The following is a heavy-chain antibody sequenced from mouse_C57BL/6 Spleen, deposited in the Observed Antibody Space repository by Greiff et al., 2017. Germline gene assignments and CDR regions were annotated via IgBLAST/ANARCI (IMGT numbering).Heavy chain of an antibody. CDR1: GYTFTSYW. V-gene: IGHV1-52*01. CDR2: IYPSDSET. CDR3: ARYYGYDVDSCWYFDV. J-gene: IGHJ1*03. Sequence: VKLMESGAELARPGASVKLSCKASGYTFTSYWMHWVKQRPIQGLEWIGNIYPSDSETHYNQQFKDKATLTVDKSSSTAYMQLSSLTSEDSAVYFCARYYGYDVDSCWYFDVWGTGTTVTVSS. D-gene: IGHD2-2*01.